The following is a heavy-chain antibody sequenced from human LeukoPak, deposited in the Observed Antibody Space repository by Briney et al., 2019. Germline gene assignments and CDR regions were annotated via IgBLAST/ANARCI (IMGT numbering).Heavy chain of an antibody. CDR3: ARGGGYSWNYRCWFDP. CDR2: INHSGST. V-gene: IGHV4-34*01. J-gene: IGHJ5*02. CDR1: SGSFSGYY. Sequence: SETLSLTCAVYSGSFSGYYWSWVRQPPGKGLEWVGEINHSGSTNYNPSLKSRVTISADTSKNQFSLNLSSVTAADTAVYYCARGGGYSWNYRCWFDPWGQGTLVTVSS. D-gene: IGHD1-7*01.